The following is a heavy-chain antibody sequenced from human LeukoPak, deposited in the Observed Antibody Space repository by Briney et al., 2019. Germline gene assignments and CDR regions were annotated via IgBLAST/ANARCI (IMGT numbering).Heavy chain of an antibody. Sequence: GGSLRLSCAASGFTFISYGMYWVRQAPGKGLESVAFIRYDGSNKYYADSVKGRFTVSRDNSKNTLYLQMNSLRAEDTAVYYCARDLFYGSGSYEAFDIWGQGTMVTVSS. D-gene: IGHD3-10*01. V-gene: IGHV3-30*02. CDR1: GFTFISYG. J-gene: IGHJ3*02. CDR2: IRYDGSNK. CDR3: ARDLFYGSGSYEAFDI.